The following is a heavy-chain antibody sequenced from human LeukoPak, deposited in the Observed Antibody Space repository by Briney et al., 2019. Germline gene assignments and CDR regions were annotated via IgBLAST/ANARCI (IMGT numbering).Heavy chain of an antibody. CDR1: GGSISNKY. CDR3: AREESGFWSGYFPSYYFDY. Sequence: PSETLSLTCTVSGGSISNKYWSWIRQPPGKGLEWIGYIYYSGSTNYNPSLKSRVTILVDTSKNQFSLKLSSVTAADTAVYYCAREESGFWSGYFPSYYFDYWGQGTLVTVSS. J-gene: IGHJ4*02. V-gene: IGHV4-59*12. D-gene: IGHD3-3*01. CDR2: IYYSGST.